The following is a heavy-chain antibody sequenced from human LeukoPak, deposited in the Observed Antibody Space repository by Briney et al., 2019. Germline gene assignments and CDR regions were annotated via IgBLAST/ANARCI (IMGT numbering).Heavy chain of an antibody. CDR1: GGSISSGGYY. CDR3: ARARGLYDFWSGYSYYFDY. V-gene: IGHV4-31*03. D-gene: IGHD3-3*01. CDR2: IYYSGST. Sequence: SQTLSLTCTVSGGSISSGGYYWSWIRQHPGKGLEWIGYIYYSGSTYYNPSLKSRVTISVDTSKNQFSLKLSSVTAADTAVYYCARARGLYDFWSGYSYYFDYWGQGTLVTVSS. J-gene: IGHJ4*02.